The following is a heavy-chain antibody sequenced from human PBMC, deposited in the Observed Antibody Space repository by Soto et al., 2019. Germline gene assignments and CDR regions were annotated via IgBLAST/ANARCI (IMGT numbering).Heavy chain of an antibody. J-gene: IGHJ3*02. CDR2: INSDGSTT. CDR1: GFTFSSHW. Sequence: EVQLVESGGGLVQPGGSLRLSCAASGFTFSSHWMHWVRQVPGKELVWVSRINSDGSTTTYADSVKGRFTISRDNAKNTLYLQMNSLRAEDTAVYSCARGQEGGSYFLAFDIWGQGTMVTVSS. D-gene: IGHD1-26*01. V-gene: IGHV3-74*01. CDR3: ARGQEGGSYFLAFDI.